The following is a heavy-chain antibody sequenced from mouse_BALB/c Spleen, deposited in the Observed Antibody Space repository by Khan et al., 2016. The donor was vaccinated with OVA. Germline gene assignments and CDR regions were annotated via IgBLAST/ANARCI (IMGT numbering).Heavy chain of an antibody. CDR2: ICSGGTYT. J-gene: IGHJ4*01. CDR1: GFTFSSYT. D-gene: IGHD2-1*01. Sequence: EVELVESGGGLVKPGGSLKLSCAASGFTFSSYTMSWVRQTPEKRLEWVATICSGGTYTYYVDSVEGRFTLSRDNAKNNLYLEMTSLKSEDTAIYYCTRGEGYYGNPYAIDFWGQGTSVTVSS. V-gene: IGHV5-6-4*01. CDR3: TRGEGYYGNPYAIDF.